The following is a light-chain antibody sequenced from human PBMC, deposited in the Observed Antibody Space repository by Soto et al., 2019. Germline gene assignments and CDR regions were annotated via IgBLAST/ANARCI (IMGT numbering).Light chain of an antibody. CDR2: GAS. CDR3: QHYNNWPPEYT. CDR1: QSVSSN. V-gene: IGKV3-15*01. J-gene: IGKJ2*01. Sequence: EIVMTQSPATLSVSPGERATLSCRASQSVSSNLAWYQQKPGQAPRLLIYGASTRATGIPARFSGSGSGTEFTLTISSLQSEDFAVYYCQHYNNWPPEYTFGQGNKLEIK.